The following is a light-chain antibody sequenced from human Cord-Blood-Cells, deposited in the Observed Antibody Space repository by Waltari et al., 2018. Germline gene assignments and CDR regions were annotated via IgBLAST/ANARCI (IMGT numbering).Light chain of an antibody. V-gene: IGLV2-11*01. CDR2: DVS. Sequence: QSALTQPRSVSGSPGQSVTISCTGTTSDVGGYNYVSWYQQHPGKAPKLMIYDVSKRPSGVPVRFSCSKSGNTASLTISRLQAEDEADYYCCSYVGSPYVFGTGTKVTVL. J-gene: IGLJ1*01. CDR3: CSYVGSPYV. CDR1: TSDVGGYNY.